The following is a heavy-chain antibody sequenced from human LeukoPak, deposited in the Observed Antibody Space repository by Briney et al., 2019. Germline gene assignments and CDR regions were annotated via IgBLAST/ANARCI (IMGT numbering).Heavy chain of an antibody. V-gene: IGHV1-69*13. CDR2: IIPIFGTA. CDR1: GGTFSSYA. D-gene: IGHD5-24*01. J-gene: IGHJ4*02. Sequence: SVKVSCKASGGTFSSYAISWVRQAPGQGLEWMGGIIPIFGTANYAQKFQGRVTITADESTSTAYMELSSLRSEDTAVYYCASTLKMATTLLDYWGQGTLVTVSS. CDR3: ASTLKMATTLLDY.